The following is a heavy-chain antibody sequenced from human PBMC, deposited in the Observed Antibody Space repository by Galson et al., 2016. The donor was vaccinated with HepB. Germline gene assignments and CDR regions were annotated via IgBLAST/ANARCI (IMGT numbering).Heavy chain of an antibody. J-gene: IGHJ5*02. Sequence: SVKVSCKASGSRITHYAFSWVRQAPSQGLEWMGTIIPILPSPNYAPNFEGRVTITADESTNTVHMELSSLTSDDTAVYYCARGGYCGDGRCLPNWFDPWGPGTLVAVSS. CDR1: GSRITHYA. D-gene: IGHD2-15*01. V-gene: IGHV1-69*13. CDR3: ARGGYCGDGRCLPNWFDP. CDR2: IIPILPSP.